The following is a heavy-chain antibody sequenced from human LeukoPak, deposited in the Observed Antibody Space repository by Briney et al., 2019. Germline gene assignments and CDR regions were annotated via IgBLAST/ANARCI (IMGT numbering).Heavy chain of an antibody. CDR1: GYTFTSYG. D-gene: IGHD1-26*01. V-gene: IGHV1-18*01. J-gene: IGHJ6*03. CDR3: ARGGPREGGSYQFYYYYMDV. Sequence: ASVKVSCKASGYTFTSYGISWVRQAPGQGLEWMGWISAYNGNTNYAQKLQGRVTMTTDTSTSTAYMELRSLRSDDTAVYYCARGGPREGGSYQFYYYYMDVWGKGTTVTVSS. CDR2: ISAYNGNT.